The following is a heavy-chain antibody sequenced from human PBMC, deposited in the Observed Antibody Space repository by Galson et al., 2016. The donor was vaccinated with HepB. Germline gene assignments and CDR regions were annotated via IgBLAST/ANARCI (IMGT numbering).Heavy chain of an antibody. J-gene: IGHJ4*02. CDR3: ARDGGGSRGYYLDY. D-gene: IGHD3-22*01. CDR2: IWYDGSNK. Sequence: SLRLSCAASGFTFSSYGMHWVRQAPGKGLEWVAVIWYDGSNKYHADSVKGRFTIFRDNSKNTLYLQMNSLRAEDTAVYYCARDGGGSRGYYLDYWGQGTLVTVSS. CDR1: GFTFSSYG. V-gene: IGHV3-33*01.